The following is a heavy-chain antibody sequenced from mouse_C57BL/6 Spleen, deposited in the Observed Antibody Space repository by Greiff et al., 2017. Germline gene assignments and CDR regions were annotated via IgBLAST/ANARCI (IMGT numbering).Heavy chain of an antibody. Sequence: VQRVESGPELVKPGASVKISCKASGYAFSSSWMNWVKQRPGKGLEWIGRIYPGDGDTNYNGKFKGKATLTADKSSSTAYMQLSSLTSEDSAVYFCAREGKVYGNYDYWGQGTTLTVSS. D-gene: IGHD2-1*01. CDR2: IYPGDGDT. J-gene: IGHJ2*01. V-gene: IGHV1-82*01. CDR1: GYAFSSSW. CDR3: AREGKVYGNYDY.